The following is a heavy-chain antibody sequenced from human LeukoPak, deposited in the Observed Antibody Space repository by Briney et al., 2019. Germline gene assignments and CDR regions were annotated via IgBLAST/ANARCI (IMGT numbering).Heavy chain of an antibody. Sequence: GGSLRLSCAASGFTFTNAWMTWVRQAPGKGLEWVGRIKMKADGGTTDYAAPVKGRFTISRDDSKNMLYLQMNSLKTEDTAVYYCTRGNSGWYFDYWGQGTLVTVSS. V-gene: IGHV3-15*01. J-gene: IGHJ4*02. CDR2: IKMKADGGTT. CDR1: GFTFTNAW. CDR3: TRGNSGWYFDY. D-gene: IGHD6-19*01.